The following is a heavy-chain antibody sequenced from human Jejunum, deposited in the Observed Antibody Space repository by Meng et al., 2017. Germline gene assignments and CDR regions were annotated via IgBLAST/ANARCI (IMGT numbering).Heavy chain of an antibody. CDR1: GGPISSGSYF. V-gene: IGHV4-61*09. D-gene: IGHD2-15*01. CDR2: IYTSGST. J-gene: IGHJ4*02. CDR3: ARVVSVVGAPIDS. Sequence: LSPTCTVSGGPISSGSYFWSWIRQPAGRGLEWIGHIYTSGSTNYNPSLKSRVTTSVETSKNQLYLNLTSVTAADTALYYCARVVSVVGAPIDSWGQGTLVTVSS.